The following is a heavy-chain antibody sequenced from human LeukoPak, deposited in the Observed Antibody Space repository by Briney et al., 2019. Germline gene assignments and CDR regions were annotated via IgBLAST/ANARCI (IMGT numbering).Heavy chain of an antibody. J-gene: IGHJ4*02. CDR2: IYYSGST. Sequence: PSETLSLTCAVYGGSFSGYYWSWIRQHPGKGLEWIGYIYYSGSTYYNPSLKSRVTISVDTSKNQFSLKLSSVTAADTAVYYCARSSSGCSYFDYWGQGTLVTVSS. D-gene: IGHD6-19*01. V-gene: IGHV4-31*11. CDR1: GGSFSGYY. CDR3: ARSSSGCSYFDY.